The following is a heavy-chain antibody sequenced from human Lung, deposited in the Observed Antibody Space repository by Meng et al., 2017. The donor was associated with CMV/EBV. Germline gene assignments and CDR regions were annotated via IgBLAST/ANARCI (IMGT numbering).Heavy chain of an antibody. CDR1: GFRFSDYA. D-gene: IGHD3-3*01. Sequence: SCAGSGFRFSDYAVHWVRQAPGKGLEWVAVMSYDGSDRYYADSVKGRFAISRDSSKTMIYLQMNSLTPEDTAVYYCARDRADETIFGVVTGFFDWWXQGTPVTVSS. J-gene: IGHJ4*02. V-gene: IGHV3-30*09. CDR3: ARDRADETIFGVVTGFFDW. CDR2: MSYDGSDR.